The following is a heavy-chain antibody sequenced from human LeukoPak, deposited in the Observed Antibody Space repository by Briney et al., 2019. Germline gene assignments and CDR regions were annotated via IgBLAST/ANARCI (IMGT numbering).Heavy chain of an antibody. V-gene: IGHV3-48*03. CDR2: ISSSGSTI. CDR1: GFTFSSYE. J-gene: IGHJ6*04. Sequence: GGSLRLSCAASGFTFSSYEMNWVRQAPGKGLEWVSYISSSGSTIYYADSVKGRFTISRDNAKNSLYLQMNSLRAEDTAVYYCAREGPEVPAAMSYYYYGMDVWGKGTTVTVSS. D-gene: IGHD2-2*01. CDR3: AREGPEVPAAMSYYYYGMDV.